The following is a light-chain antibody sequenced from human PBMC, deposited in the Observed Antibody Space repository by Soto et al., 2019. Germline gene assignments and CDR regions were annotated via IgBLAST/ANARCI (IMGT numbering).Light chain of an antibody. CDR3: QQYGSSPT. Sequence: EIVLTQCPGTLSLSPGERGTLSCRSSQSVSRSYLAWYQQKPGQAPRLLIYDVSSRATGIPDRFSGSGSGTDFTLTISRLEPEDFAVYYCQQYGSSPTFGQGTKVEIK. CDR2: DVS. V-gene: IGKV3-20*01. J-gene: IGKJ1*01. CDR1: QSVSRSY.